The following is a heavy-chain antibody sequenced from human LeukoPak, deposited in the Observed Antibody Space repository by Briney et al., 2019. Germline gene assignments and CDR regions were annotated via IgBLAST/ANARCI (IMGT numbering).Heavy chain of an antibody. V-gene: IGHV4-59*01. CDR3: ARDSDSSGYYPVRAFDI. CDR2: IYYSGST. J-gene: IGHJ3*02. Sequence: SETLSLTCTVSGGSISSYYWSWIRQPPGKGLEWIGYIYYSGSTNCNPSLKSRVTISVGTSKNQFSLKLSSVTAADTAVYYCARDSDSSGYYPVRAFDIWGQGTMVTVSS. D-gene: IGHD3-22*01. CDR1: GGSISSYY.